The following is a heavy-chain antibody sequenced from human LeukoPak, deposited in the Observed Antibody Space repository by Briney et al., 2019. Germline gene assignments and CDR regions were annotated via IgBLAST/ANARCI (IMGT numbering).Heavy chain of an antibody. CDR2: INPSGGST. Sequence: GASVKVSCKASGYTFTRNYIHWVRQAPGQGLEWMGIINPSGGSTNYAQKFQGRDTMTRDTSTSTVYMELSSLRSEDTAVYYCARAGGIYFDYWGQGTLVTVSS. CDR3: ARAGGIYFDY. V-gene: IGHV1-46*01. CDR1: GYTFTRNY. D-gene: IGHD3-16*01. J-gene: IGHJ4*02.